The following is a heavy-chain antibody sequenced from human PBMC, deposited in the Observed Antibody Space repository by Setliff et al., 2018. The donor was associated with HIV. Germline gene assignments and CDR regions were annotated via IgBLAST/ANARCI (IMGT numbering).Heavy chain of an antibody. CDR2: IYHSGGT. CDR1: GYSISSGYY. CDR3: ASAPFTAGVDY. J-gene: IGHJ4*02. D-gene: IGHD3-16*01. V-gene: IGHV4-38-2*01. Sequence: SETLSLTCAVSGYSISSGYYWGWIRQPPGRGLEWMGNIYHSGGTHYNPSLRSRVTISVDTSKNHFSLKLSSVTAADAAVFCCASAPFTAGVDYWGQGSLVTVSS.